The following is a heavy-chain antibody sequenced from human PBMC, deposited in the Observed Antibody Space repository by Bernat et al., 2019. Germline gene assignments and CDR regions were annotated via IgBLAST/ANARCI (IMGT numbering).Heavy chain of an antibody. V-gene: IGHV1-2*04. Sequence: QVQLVQSGAEVKKPGASVKVSCKASGYTFTGYYMHWVRQAPGQGLEWMGWINPNSGGTNYAQKFQGWVTMTRDTSISTAYMELSRLRSDTAVYYCARGYILRFLEWFPDHNWFDPWGQGTLVTVSS. CDR3: ARGYILRFLEWFPDHNWFDP. CDR2: INPNSGGT. D-gene: IGHD3-3*01. CDR1: GYTFTGYY. J-gene: IGHJ5*02.